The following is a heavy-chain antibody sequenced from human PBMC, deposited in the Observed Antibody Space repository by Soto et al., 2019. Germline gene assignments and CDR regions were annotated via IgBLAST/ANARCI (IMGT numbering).Heavy chain of an antibody. Sequence: GGSLRLSCAASGFTFSDHYMDWVRQAPGKGLEWVGRTRNKANSYTTEYAASVKGRFTISRDDSKNSLYLQMNSLKTEDTAVYYCARGVVRFGDPDAFDIWGQGTMVTVSS. J-gene: IGHJ3*02. CDR3: ARGVVRFGDPDAFDI. D-gene: IGHD3-10*01. CDR2: TRNKANSYTT. V-gene: IGHV3-72*01. CDR1: GFTFSDHY.